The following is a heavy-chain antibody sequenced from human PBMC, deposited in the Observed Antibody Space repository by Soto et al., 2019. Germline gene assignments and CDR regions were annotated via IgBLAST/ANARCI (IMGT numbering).Heavy chain of an antibody. CDR1: GASLSRYY. V-gene: IGHV4-4*07. CDR3: VRDGTKNLRDRFEP. Sequence: QVVLQESGPGVVKPSDTLSLTCNVSGASLSRYYWSWIRQPPGKGLEWIGRIYATGDTDYNPSLKRRISMSVDMSKKQFSLTLRPVTAADTAIYYCVRDGTKNLRDRFEPWGRGILVTVSS. J-gene: IGHJ5*02. CDR2: IYATGDT. D-gene: IGHD1-26*01.